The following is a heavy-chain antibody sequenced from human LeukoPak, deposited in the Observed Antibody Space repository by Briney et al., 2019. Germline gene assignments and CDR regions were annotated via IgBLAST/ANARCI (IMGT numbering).Heavy chain of an antibody. V-gene: IGHV3-15*01. J-gene: IGHJ4*02. D-gene: IGHD3-10*01. CDR2: IKSKGDGETT. CDR3: ATDLGLTMIRGVIVH. CDR1: GFTFTNAW. Sequence: RPGGSLRLSCAASGFTFTNAWMTWVRQAPGKGLEWVGRIKSKGDGETTDYAAPVKGRFTMSRDDSKATLYLQMISLKAEDTAVYYCATDLGLTMIRGVIVHWGQGALVTVSS.